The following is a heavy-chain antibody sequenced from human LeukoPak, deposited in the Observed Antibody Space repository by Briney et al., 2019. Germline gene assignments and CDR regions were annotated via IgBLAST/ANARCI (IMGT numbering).Heavy chain of an antibody. CDR1: GGSSSSYY. CDR3: ARDHEGAAGRFDP. J-gene: IGHJ5*02. CDR2: IYYSGSN. Sequence: SSETLSLNGTVSGGSSSSYYWGWIRQPPGKGLEWIVSIYYSGSNYYNQSLKSRVTISVDTSKNQFSLKLSSVTAADTAVYYCARDHEGAAGRFDPWGQGTLVTVSS. V-gene: IGHV4-39*07. D-gene: IGHD6-13*01.